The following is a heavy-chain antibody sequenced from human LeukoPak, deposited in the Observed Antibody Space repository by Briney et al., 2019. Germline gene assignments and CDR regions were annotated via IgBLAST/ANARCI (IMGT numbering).Heavy chain of an antibody. V-gene: IGHV4-39*07. CDR1: GGSIRSSYYY. CDR3: ARSDYGSGNYYWSLDY. D-gene: IGHD3-10*01. Sequence: SETLSLTCTVSGGSIRSSYYYWGWIRQPPGKGLEWIGSIYDSGSTYYNPSLKSRVTISIDTSKNQFSLKLSSVTAADTAVYYCARSDYGSGNYYWSLDYWGQGTLVTVSS. J-gene: IGHJ4*02. CDR2: IYDSGST.